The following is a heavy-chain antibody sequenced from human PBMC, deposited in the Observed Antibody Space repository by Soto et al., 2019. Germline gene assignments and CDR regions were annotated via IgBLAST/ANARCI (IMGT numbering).Heavy chain of an antibody. CDR1: GFTFRVYA. Sequence: VHLSESGGALVQPGGSLRLSCAASGFTFRVYAMSWFRQAPGGGLEWVSAIGGTGNTTYYADTVKGRFTIARDNSRVTLYLQMTSLRVEDTAVYYCARIRQLLFVSWGQGTLVSVSS. V-gene: IGHV3-23*01. J-gene: IGHJ4*02. D-gene: IGHD2-2*01. CDR3: ARIRQLLFVS. CDR2: IGGTGNTT.